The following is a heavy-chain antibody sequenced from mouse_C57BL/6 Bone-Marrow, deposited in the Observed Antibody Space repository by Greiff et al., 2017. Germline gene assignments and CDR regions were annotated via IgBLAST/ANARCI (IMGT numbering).Heavy chain of an antibody. J-gene: IGHJ2*01. CDR2: IDPEDGET. Sequence: KLQESGAELVKPGASVKLSCTASGFNIKDYYIHWVKQRTEQGLEWIGRIDPEDGETKYAPKFQDKATITADTSSNTAYLQLSSLTSEDTAVYYCTRSLIYYGTNYWGQGTTLTVSS. CDR3: TRSLIYYGTNY. CDR1: GFNIKDYY. D-gene: IGHD1-1*01. V-gene: IGHV14-2*01.